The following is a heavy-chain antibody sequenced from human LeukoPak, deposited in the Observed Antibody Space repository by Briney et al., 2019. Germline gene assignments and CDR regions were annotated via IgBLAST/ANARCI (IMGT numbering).Heavy chain of an antibody. CDR1: GYTFTYYA. V-gene: IGHV1-3*01. Sequence: ASVKVSCKASGYTFTYYAIQWVRQAPGQRLEWMGWVNAGSGNTKYSQKFQGRVTITRDTSASTAYMELSSLRSEDTAVYYCARCDFWSGYPFDYWGQGTLVTVSS. CDR2: VNAGSGNT. D-gene: IGHD3-3*01. J-gene: IGHJ4*02. CDR3: ARCDFWSGYPFDY.